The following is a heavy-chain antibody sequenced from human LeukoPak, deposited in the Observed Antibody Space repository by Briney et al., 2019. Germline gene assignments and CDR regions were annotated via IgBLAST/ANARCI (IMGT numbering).Heavy chain of an antibody. V-gene: IGHV3-48*03. D-gene: IGHD6-6*01. Sequence: GTLRRSCAASGFSFSSNEMNWVRPAQGKGLVWVSYISSSDSILYSAESVKDRFTISRDNDKHSLYLQMNSLRAEDTAIYYCSGQYSSSSVVDYWGQGTLVTVSS. CDR2: ISSSDSIL. CDR3: SGQYSSSSVVDY. CDR1: GFSFSSNE. J-gene: IGHJ4*02.